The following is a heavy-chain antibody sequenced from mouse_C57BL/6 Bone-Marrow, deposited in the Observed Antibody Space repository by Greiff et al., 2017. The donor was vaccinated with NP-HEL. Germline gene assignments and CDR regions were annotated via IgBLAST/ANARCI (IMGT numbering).Heavy chain of an antibody. D-gene: IGHD1-1*01. J-gene: IGHJ4*01. CDR2: SRNKANDYTT. CDR3: ARDANYGSSYAMDY. Sequence: EVKLVESGGGLVQSGRSLRLSCATSGFTFSDFYMEWVRQAPGKGLEWIAASRNKANDYTTEYSAYVKGRFIVSRDTAQSILYLQMNVLRAEDTAIYYCARDANYGSSYAMDYWGQGTSVTVSS. CDR1: GFTFSDFY. V-gene: IGHV7-1*01.